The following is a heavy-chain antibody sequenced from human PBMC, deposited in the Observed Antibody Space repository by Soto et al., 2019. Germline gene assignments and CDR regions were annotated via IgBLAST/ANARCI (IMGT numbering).Heavy chain of an antibody. CDR2: ISYDGCNK. D-gene: IGHD6-19*01. CDR1: GFTFSSYG. J-gene: IGHJ4*02. Sequence: GGSLRLSCAASGFTFSSYGMHWVRQAPGKGLEWVAVISYDGCNKYYADSVKGRFTISRDNSKNTLYLQMNSLRAEDTAVYYCAKDRDSSGWYGGHDYWGQGTLVTVSS. CDR3: AKDRDSSGWYGGHDY. V-gene: IGHV3-30*18.